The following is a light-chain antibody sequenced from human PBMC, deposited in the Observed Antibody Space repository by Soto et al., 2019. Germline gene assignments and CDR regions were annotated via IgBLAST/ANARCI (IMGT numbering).Light chain of an antibody. CDR2: TTN. Sequence: QTVVTQEPSFSVSPGGTVTLTCGLNSGSVSTSYFPSWYQQTPGQAPRTLISTTNTRSSGIPDRFSGSILGNKAALTITGAQAEDESYYYCVLNMGSGISVFGGGTKVTVL. V-gene: IGLV8-61*01. J-gene: IGLJ2*01. CDR3: VLNMGSGISV. CDR1: SGSVSTSYF.